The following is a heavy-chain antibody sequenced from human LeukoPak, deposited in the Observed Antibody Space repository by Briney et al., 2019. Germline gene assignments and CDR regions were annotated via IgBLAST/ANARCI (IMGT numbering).Heavy chain of an antibody. CDR3: ARSDWGGGYSYGPDSPPTHPPLDY. D-gene: IGHD5-18*01. Sequence: ASVKVSCKASGYTFTSYGISWVRQAPGQGLEWMGWISAYNGNTNYAQKLQGRVTMTTDTSTSTAYMELRSLRSDDTAVYYCARSDWGGGYSYGPDSPPTHPPLDYWGQGTLVTVSS. CDR1: GYTFTSYG. J-gene: IGHJ4*02. CDR2: ISAYNGNT. V-gene: IGHV1-18*01.